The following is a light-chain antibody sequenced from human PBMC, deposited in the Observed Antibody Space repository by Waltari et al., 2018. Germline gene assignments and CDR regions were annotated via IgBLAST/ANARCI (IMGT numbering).Light chain of an antibody. V-gene: IGLV2-14*03. CDR2: NVS. CDR3: ASYTTSSTYVL. CDR1: SSDVGGYYY. Sequence: QSALTQPASVSGSPGPSITISCTGTSSDVGGYYYVSLHQQHPSQAPKILIFNVSKRPSGFSTRFSGSKSGNTASLTISGLQAEDESAYYCASYTTSSTYVLFGGGTTLTVL. J-gene: IGLJ2*01.